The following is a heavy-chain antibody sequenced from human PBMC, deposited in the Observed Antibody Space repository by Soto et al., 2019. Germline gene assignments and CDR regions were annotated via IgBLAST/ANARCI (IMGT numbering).Heavy chain of an antibody. CDR2: VNHSGST. CDR1: GGSFSGYY. D-gene: IGHD3-22*01. Sequence: SETLSLTCAVYGGSFSGYYWSWIRQPPGKGLEWIGEVNHSGSTNYNPSLKSRVTISVDASKNQFSLKLSSVTAADTAVYYCARGPITTNPRFDPWGQGTLVTVSS. CDR3: ARGPITTNPRFDP. V-gene: IGHV4-34*01. J-gene: IGHJ5*02.